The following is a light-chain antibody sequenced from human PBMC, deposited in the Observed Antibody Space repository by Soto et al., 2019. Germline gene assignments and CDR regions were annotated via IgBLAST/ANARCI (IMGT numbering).Light chain of an antibody. J-gene: IGKJ1*01. V-gene: IGKV3-20*01. CDR3: QQYGSSPPT. CDR1: QSVTNNY. Sequence: EIVLTQSPGTLSLSPGERATLSCRASQSVTNNYLAWYQRKPGQPPLLLIYGTSYSSTDIPRMCSGSGSAKDFTPTITSLEPEVFAVYYCQQYGSSPPTFGQGTKVDIK. CDR2: GTS.